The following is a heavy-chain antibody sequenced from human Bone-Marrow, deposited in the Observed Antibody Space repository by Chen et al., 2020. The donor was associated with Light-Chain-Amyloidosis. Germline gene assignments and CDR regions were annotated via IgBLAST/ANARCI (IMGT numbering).Heavy chain of an antibody. CDR3: ARRRDGYNFDY. CDR2: IYPYDSDA. Sequence: EVQLEQSGPEVKKPGESLKISCKGSGYTFPNYWIGWVSQMPGKGLEWMGVIYPYDSDASNSPSLEGQVTISADQSIATDYLQWRSLKASDTAMYYCARRRDGYNFDYWGQGTLVTVSS. CDR1: GYTFPNYW. D-gene: IGHD5-12*01. V-gene: IGHV5-51*01. J-gene: IGHJ4*02.